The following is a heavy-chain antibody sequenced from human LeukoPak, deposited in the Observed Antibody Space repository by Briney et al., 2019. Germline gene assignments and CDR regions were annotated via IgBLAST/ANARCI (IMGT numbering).Heavy chain of an antibody. CDR2: IYINGIT. Sequence: SETLSLTCSVSADSITNYYWNWTRHPAGKGLEWIGRIYINGITNYNPSLKSRVTMSVDTSKNHFSLNLSSVTAADTAVYYCARSSVGSGSNFDYWGQGTLVTVSS. J-gene: IGHJ4*02. V-gene: IGHV4-4*07. CDR3: ARSSVGSGSNFDY. CDR1: ADSITNYY. D-gene: IGHD3-10*01.